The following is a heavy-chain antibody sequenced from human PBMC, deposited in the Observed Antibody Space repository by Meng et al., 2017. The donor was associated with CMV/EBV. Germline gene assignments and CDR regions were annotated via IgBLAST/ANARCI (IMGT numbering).Heavy chain of an antibody. CDR3: ARVSRGGDYKCLGY. CDR1: GFTFSSYS. CDR2: ISSSSSYI. D-gene: IGHD4-17*01. Sequence: GWSLRLSCAASGFTFSSYSMNWVRQAPGKGLEWVSSISSSSSYIYYADSVKGRFTISRDNAKNSLYLQMNSLRAEDTAVYYCARVSRGGDYKCLGYWGQGTLVTVSS. J-gene: IGHJ4*02. V-gene: IGHV3-21*01.